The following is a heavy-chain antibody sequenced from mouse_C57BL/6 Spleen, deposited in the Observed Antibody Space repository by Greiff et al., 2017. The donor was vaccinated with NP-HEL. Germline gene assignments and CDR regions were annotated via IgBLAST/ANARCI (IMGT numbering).Heavy chain of an antibody. Sequence: VQLQQPGAELVKPGASVKLSCKASGYTFTSYWMQWVKQRPGQGLEWIGEIDPSDSYTNYNQKFKGKATLTVDTSSSTAYMQLSSLTSEDSAVYYCARWGLLRYYFDYWGQGTTLTVSS. CDR2: IDPSDSYT. D-gene: IGHD1-1*01. V-gene: IGHV1-50*01. CDR3: ARWGLLRYYFDY. CDR1: GYTFTSYW. J-gene: IGHJ2*01.